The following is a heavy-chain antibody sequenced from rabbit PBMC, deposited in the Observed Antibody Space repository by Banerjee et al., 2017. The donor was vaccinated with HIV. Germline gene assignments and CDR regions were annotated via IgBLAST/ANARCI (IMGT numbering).Heavy chain of an antibody. CDR3: ARESYAGYAGYYNL. CDR2: INTSSGNT. V-gene: IGHV1S45*01. Sequence: QEQLEESGGDLVKPEGSLTLTCTASGFSLSNKYVMCWVRQAPGKGLEWIACINTSSGNTVYATWAKGRFTISKTSSTTVTLQMTSLTAADTATYFCARESYAGYAGYYNLWGPGTLVTVS. CDR1: GFSLSNKYV. D-gene: IGHD7-1*01. J-gene: IGHJ4*01.